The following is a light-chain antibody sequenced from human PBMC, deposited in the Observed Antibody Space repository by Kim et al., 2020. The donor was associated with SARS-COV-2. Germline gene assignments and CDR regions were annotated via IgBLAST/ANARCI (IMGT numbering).Light chain of an antibody. V-gene: IGLV3-1*01. Sequence: VSPGQTASITCSGDKLGDKYACWYQQKPGQSPVLVIYQDSKRPSGIPERFSGSNSGNIATLTISGTQAMDEADYYCQAWDSSTAVFGGGTQLTVL. CDR2: QDS. CDR1: KLGDKY. J-gene: IGLJ3*02. CDR3: QAWDSSTAV.